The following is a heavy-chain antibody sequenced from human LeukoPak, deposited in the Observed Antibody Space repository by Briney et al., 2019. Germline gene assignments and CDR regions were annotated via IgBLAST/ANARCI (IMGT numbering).Heavy chain of an antibody. D-gene: IGHD3-16*02. CDR3: ASEGLSGSYLEY. Sequence: GGPLRLSCAGSGFTFSSHGMNWVRHAPGKGLEWISYIKSTGDITYYADSVKGRFTVSRDNAKNSLYLQMNSLRAEDTAVYYCASEGLSGSYLEYWGQGTLVTVSS. CDR2: IKSTGDIT. J-gene: IGHJ4*02. V-gene: IGHV3-48*01. CDR1: GFTFSSHG.